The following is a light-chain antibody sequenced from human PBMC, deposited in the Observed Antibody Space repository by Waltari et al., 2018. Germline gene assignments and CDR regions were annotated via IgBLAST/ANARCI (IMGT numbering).Light chain of an antibody. CDR1: SSDVGAYNY. Sequence: QSALTQPASVSGSPGQSITISCTGTSSDVGAYNYVSWYQQHPGTAPKLLIYDVARWPSGISNRFSGSKSGNTASLTISGLQAEDEADYYCTSYTNTNTVLFGGGTKVTVL. V-gene: IGLV2-14*01. CDR2: DVA. J-gene: IGLJ2*01. CDR3: TSYTNTNTVL.